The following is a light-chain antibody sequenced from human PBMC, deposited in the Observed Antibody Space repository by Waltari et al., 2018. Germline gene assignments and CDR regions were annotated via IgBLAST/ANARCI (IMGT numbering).Light chain of an antibody. CDR2: EVS. Sequence: QSALTQPASVSGSPGQSHTISCPGTSSDVGQYNLVSWYQQHPGKAPKVMIYEVSKRPSGVSNRFSGSKSGNTASLTISGLQAEDEADYYCCSYVRSTWVFGGGTKLTVL. V-gene: IGLV2-23*02. CDR3: CSYVRSTWV. J-gene: IGLJ3*02. CDR1: SSDVGQYNL.